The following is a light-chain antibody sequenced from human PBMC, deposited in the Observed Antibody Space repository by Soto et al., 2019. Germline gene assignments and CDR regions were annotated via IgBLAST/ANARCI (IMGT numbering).Light chain of an antibody. CDR1: SGHSSNS. CDR2: LEGSGSQ. CDR3: ETWDTTTRV. V-gene: IGLV4-60*03. J-gene: IGLJ3*02. Sequence: QPVLTQSSSASASLGSSVTLTCTLSSGHSSNSIAWHQQEPGKAPRYLMRLEGSGSQNKGSGVPDRFSGSNSGADRYLTISNLQSEDEADYYCETWDTTTRVFGGGTKLTVL.